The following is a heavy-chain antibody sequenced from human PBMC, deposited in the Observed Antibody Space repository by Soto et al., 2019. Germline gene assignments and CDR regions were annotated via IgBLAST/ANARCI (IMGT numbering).Heavy chain of an antibody. CDR3: AREIVVVMGGSYYYYGMDV. D-gene: IGHD2-21*01. V-gene: IGHV1-8*01. Sequence: ASVKVSCKASGYTFTSYDINWVRQANGQGLEWMGWMNPNSGNTGYAQKFQDRVTMTRNTSITTAYMELSSLRAEDTAVYYCAREIVVVMGGSYYYYGMDVWGQGTTVTVSS. J-gene: IGHJ6*02. CDR2: MNPNSGNT. CDR1: GYTFTSYD.